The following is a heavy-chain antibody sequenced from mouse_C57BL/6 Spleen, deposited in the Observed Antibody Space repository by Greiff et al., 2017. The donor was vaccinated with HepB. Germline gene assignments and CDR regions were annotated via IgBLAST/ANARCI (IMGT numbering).Heavy chain of an antibody. CDR1: GFTFSDYY. J-gene: IGHJ1*03. CDR3: ARQDYGSSNWYFDV. CDR2: ISNGGGST. V-gene: IGHV5-12*01. D-gene: IGHD1-1*01. Sequence: EVKLMESGGGLVQPGGSLKLSCAASGFTFSDYYMYWVRQTPEKRLEWVAYISNGGGSTYYPDTVKGRFTISRDNAKNTLYLQMSRLKSEDTAMYYCARQDYGSSNWYFDVWGTGTTVTVSS.